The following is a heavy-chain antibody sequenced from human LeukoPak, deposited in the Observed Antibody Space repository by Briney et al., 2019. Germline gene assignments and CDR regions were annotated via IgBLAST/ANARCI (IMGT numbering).Heavy chain of an antibody. V-gene: IGHV4-59*08. CDR2: IYYSGST. D-gene: IGHD3-3*01. CDR3: ARGSQRDFWRGEYYFDY. CDR1: GFTFSSYS. J-gene: IGHJ4*02. Sequence: GSLRLSCAASGFTFSSYSMNWVRQAPGKGLEWIGYIYYSGSTNYNPSLKSRVTISVDTSKDQFSLKLSSVTAADTAVYYCARGSQRDFWRGEYYFDYWGQGTLVTVSS.